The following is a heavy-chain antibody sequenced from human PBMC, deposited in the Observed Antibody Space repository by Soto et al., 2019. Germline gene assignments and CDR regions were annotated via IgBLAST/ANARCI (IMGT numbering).Heavy chain of an antibody. V-gene: IGHV4-30-4*01. CDR2: IYYSGST. J-gene: IGHJ4*02. Sequence: SETLSLTCSVSGGSISSGDYYWSWIRQPPGKGLEWIGSIYYSGSTYYNPSLKSRVTISVDTPKNQFSLNLTSVTAADTAVYYCARGARGYSYGWGRGTLVTVSS. CDR1: GGSISSGDYY. D-gene: IGHD5-18*01. CDR3: ARGARGYSYG.